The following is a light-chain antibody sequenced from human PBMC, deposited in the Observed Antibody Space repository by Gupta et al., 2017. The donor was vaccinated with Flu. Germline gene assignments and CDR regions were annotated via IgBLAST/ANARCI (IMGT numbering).Light chain of an antibody. CDR3: QQDGGPPWT. Sequence: DIQMTQSPSMLSASVGDRVTITCRASQSIRSWLAWYQQKPGKAPKLLIYKASRLESGVPSRFSGSGSGTAFTLTISSLQPEDFATYYCQQDGGPPWTFGQGTKVEIK. J-gene: IGKJ1*01. CDR2: KAS. V-gene: IGKV1-5*03. CDR1: QSIRSW.